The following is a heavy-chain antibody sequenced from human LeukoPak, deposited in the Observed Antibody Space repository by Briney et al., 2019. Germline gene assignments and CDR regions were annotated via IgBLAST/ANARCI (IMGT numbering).Heavy chain of an antibody. J-gene: IGHJ3*02. D-gene: IGHD4-17*01. CDR3: ARDLVTVTKGFDI. CDR1: DDSFSSHY. Sequence: TSETLSLTCAVSDDSFSSHYWTWIRQPPGKGLEWIGYISYIGSTNYNPSLKSRVTISIDTAKNQFSLKLSSVTAADTAVYYCARDLVTVTKGFDIWGQGTMVSVSS. CDR2: ISYIGST. V-gene: IGHV4-59*11.